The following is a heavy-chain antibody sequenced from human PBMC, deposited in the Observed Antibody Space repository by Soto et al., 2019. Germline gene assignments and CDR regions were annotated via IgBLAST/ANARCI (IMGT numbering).Heavy chain of an antibody. J-gene: IGHJ4*02. CDR1: GVSISSGDDY. CDR2: IYSSGST. D-gene: IGHD3-22*01. V-gene: IGHV4-30-4*01. CDR3: ARGGGYDY. Sequence: QVQLQESGPGLVKPSQTLSLTCIVSGVSISSGDDYWSWIRQPPGKGLEWIGYIYSSGSTYSTPSLRSRVTRSADTSTNQFSLKSTSVTAADTAVYYCARGGGYDYWGQGALVTVSS.